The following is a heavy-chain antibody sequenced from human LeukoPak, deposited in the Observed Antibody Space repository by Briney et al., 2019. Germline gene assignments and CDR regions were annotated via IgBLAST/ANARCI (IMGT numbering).Heavy chain of an antibody. CDR1: GYTFTSYY. Sequence: GASVKVSCKASGYTFTSYYMHWVRQAPGHGLEWMGIINPSGGSTSYAQKFQGRVTMTRDTSTSTVYMELSSLRSEDTAVYYCAREEGETHYYDSSGYYLDYWGQGTLVTVSS. CDR3: AREEGETHYYDSSGYYLDY. CDR2: INPSGGST. J-gene: IGHJ4*02. V-gene: IGHV1-46*01. D-gene: IGHD3-22*01.